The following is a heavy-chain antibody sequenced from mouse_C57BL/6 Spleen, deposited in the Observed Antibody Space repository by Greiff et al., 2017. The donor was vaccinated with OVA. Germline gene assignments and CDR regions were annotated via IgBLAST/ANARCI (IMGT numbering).Heavy chain of an antibody. D-gene: IGHD2-4*01. CDR3: SRGGLDYDGYCDV. V-gene: IGHV1-26*01. Sequence: EVQLQQSGPELVKPGASVKISCKASGYTFTDYYMNWVKQSHGKSLEWIGDINPNNGGTSYNQKFKGKATLTVDKSSSTAYMELRSLTSEDSAVYYCSRGGLDYDGYCDVWGTGTTVTVST. CDR2: INPNNGGT. J-gene: IGHJ1*03. CDR1: GYTFTDYY.